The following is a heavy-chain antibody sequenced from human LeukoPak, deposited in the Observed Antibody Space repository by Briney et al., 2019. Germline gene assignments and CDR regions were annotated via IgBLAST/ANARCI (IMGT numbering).Heavy chain of an antibody. V-gene: IGHV4-39*07. CDR3: ARGTEYCSGGTCFQPYYYYGMDV. CDR2: IYYSGTT. J-gene: IGHJ6*02. D-gene: IGHD2-15*01. CDR1: GDSISSSNYY. Sequence: KPSETLSLTCSVSGDSISSSNYYWGWIRQPPGKGLQWIGSIYYSGTTYYNPSLKSRVTISLDTSKNQFCLKLSSVTAADTAVYYCARGTEYCSGGTCFQPYYYYGMDVWGQGTTVTVSS.